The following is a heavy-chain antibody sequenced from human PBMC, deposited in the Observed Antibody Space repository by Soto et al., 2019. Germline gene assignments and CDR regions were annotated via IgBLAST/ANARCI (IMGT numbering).Heavy chain of an antibody. D-gene: IGHD2-2*02. Sequence: SETLSLTCAVSGGSISSGGYSWSWIRQPPGKGLEWIGYIYHSGSTYYNPSLESRVTISVDRSKNQFSLKLSSVTAADTAVYYCARVDCSSTSCYNPSFDYWGQGTLVTVSS. J-gene: IGHJ4*02. CDR1: GGSISSGGYS. CDR3: ARVDCSSTSCYNPSFDY. V-gene: IGHV4-30-2*01. CDR2: IYHSGST.